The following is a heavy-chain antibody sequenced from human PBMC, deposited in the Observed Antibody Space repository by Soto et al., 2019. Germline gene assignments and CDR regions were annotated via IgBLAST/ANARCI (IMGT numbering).Heavy chain of an antibody. CDR1: GGTFSSYA. Sequence: QVQLVQSGAEVKKPGSSVKVSCKASGGTFSSYAISWVRQAPGQGLEWMGGIIPIFGAANYAQKFQCRVTITADDSTSPAYMELSSLSSEDPAVYYCACRGSGGVAFDLWGQGTMVTVSS. V-gene: IGHV1-69*12. J-gene: IGHJ3*01. CDR2: IIPIFGAA. CDR3: ACRGSGGVAFDL. D-gene: IGHD2-15*01.